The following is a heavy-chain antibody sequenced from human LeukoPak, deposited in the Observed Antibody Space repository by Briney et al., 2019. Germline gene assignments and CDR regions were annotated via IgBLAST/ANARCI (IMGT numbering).Heavy chain of an antibody. CDR2: INSSGGST. CDR1: GYIFTSYN. Sequence: ASVKVSCKASGYIFTSYNMYWVRQAPGQGLEWMGIINSSGGSTNYAQKFQGRVTMTRDTSTSTVYMELSSLRSEDTAVYYCARADGCSSTSCYSIVQHWGQGTLVTVSS. J-gene: IGHJ1*01. V-gene: IGHV1-46*01. CDR3: ARADGCSSTSCYSIVQH. D-gene: IGHD2-2*01.